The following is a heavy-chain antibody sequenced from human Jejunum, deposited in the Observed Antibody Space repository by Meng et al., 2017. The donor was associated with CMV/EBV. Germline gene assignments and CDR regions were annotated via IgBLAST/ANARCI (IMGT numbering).Heavy chain of an antibody. D-gene: IGHD3-10*01. Sequence: GFTVNSNFMTWDRQAPGKGLEWVAVGYSAGMTYYADSVKGRFTISRDNSKNTMFLQMNGLRLEDTAMYYCAAEVAVRNYFSYGMDVWGQGTTVTVSS. CDR2: GYSAGMT. CDR1: GFTVNSNF. CDR3: AAEVAVRNYFSYGMDV. V-gene: IGHV3-66*02. J-gene: IGHJ6*02.